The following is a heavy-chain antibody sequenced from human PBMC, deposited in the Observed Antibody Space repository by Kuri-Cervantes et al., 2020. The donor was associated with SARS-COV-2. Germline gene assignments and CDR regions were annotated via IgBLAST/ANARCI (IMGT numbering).Heavy chain of an antibody. D-gene: IGHD2-2*02. CDR3: ARDRDIVVVPAAISGYYYGMDV. CDR1: GGSSSSGDYY. J-gene: IGHJ6*02. Sequence: SETLSLTCTVSGGSSSSGDYYWSWIRQPPGKGLEWIGYIYYSGSTYYNPSLKSRVTISVDTSKNQFSLKLSSVTAADTAVYYCARDRDIVVVPAAISGYYYGMDVWGQGTTVTVSS. CDR2: IYYSGST. V-gene: IGHV4-30-4*01.